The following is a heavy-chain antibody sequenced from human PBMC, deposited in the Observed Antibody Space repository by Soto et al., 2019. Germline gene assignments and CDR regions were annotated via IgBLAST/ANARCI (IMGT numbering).Heavy chain of an antibody. Sequence: NPSETLSLTCAVYGGSFSGYYWSWIRQPPGKGLEWIGEINHSGSTNYNPSLKSRVTISVDTSKNQFSLKLSSVTAADTAVYYCARFAKKMYYYDSSGSPDGMDVWGQGTTVTVSS. CDR2: INHSGST. J-gene: IGHJ6*02. D-gene: IGHD3-22*01. CDR1: GGSFSGYY. V-gene: IGHV4-34*01. CDR3: ARFAKKMYYYDSSGSPDGMDV.